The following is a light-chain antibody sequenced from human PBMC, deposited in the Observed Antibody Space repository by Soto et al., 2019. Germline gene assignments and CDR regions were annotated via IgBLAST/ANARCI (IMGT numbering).Light chain of an antibody. CDR2: NDR. CDR1: NIGSKS. V-gene: IGLV3-21*02. CDR3: QVWDTTTDHVV. J-gene: IGLJ2*01. Sequence: SYELTQPPSVSVAPGQTARITCGGNNIGSKSVHWYHQKPGQAPVLVVYNDRARPSGSPERFSGSNSGDTAALTISRVGAGDEDNYYCQVWDTTTDHVVFGGGTK.